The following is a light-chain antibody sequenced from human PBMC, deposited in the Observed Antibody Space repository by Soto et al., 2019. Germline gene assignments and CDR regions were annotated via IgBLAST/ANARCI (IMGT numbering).Light chain of an antibody. V-gene: IGKV3-20*01. CDR1: QSVASGY. CDR2: GAS. CDR3: QLYESSPT. J-gene: IGKJ1*01. Sequence: ETVLTQSPGTLSLSAGERATLSCRASQSVASGYLVWYQQKPGQTPTVLIYGASTRAAGIPDRFSGSGSGTVFTLTISRLEPEDFAVYYCQLYESSPTFGQGTKVEMK.